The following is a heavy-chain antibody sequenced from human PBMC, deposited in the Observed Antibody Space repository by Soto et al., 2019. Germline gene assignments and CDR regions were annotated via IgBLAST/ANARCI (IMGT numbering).Heavy chain of an antibody. D-gene: IGHD7-27*01. Sequence: EVQLVESGGGLVQPGGSLRLSCAASGFTFSDYYMNWVRQAPGKGLEWVGRSRNKANSYTKEYAASVRGRLNILRDDSKNALYLHMNSLRTEYTAVYYCAREHSPNFHGLDVWGQGTTVTVSS. CDR2: SRNKANSYTK. V-gene: IGHV3-72*01. CDR3: AREHSPNFHGLDV. J-gene: IGHJ6*02. CDR1: GFTFSDYY.